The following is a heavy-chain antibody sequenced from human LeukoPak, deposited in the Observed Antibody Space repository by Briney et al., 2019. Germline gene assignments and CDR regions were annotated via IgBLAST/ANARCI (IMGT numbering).Heavy chain of an antibody. V-gene: IGHV3-33*08. D-gene: IGHD2-8*02. CDR1: GFTFTTHG. CDR3: ARDGGCTAYGCPCGYFDC. J-gene: IGHJ4*02. CDR2: IWFDGSVK. Sequence: GGSLRLSCAASGFTFTTHGMHWVCQAPGKGLEWVAAIWFDGSVKHYSDAVKGRFTISRDNSLNTLYLQMNSLAAEDTAVYYCARDGGCTAYGCPCGYFDCWGQGTLVTVSS.